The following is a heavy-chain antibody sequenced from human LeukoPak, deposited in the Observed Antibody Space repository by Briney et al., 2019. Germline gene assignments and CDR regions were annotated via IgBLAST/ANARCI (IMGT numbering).Heavy chain of an antibody. D-gene: IGHD6-19*01. V-gene: IGHV1-69*05. CDR1: GGTFSSYA. CDR3: ASSPSGSDYFDY. CDR2: IIPIFGTA. J-gene: IGHJ4*02. Sequence: SVKVSCKASGGTFSSYAISWVRQAPRQGLEWMGGIIPIFGTANYAQKFQGRVTITTDESTSTAYMELSSLRSEDTAVYYCASSPSGSDYFDYWGQGTLVTVSS.